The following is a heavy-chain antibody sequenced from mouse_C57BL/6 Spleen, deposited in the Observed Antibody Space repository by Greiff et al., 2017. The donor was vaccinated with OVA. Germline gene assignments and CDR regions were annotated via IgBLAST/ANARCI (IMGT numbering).Heavy chain of an antibody. CDR3: ARFNYVLYYAMDY. CDR1: GYTFTSYW. Sequence: QVQLQQPGPELVKPGASVKLSCKASGYTFTSYWMHWVKQRPGQGLEWIGNINPSNGGTNYNEKFKSKATLTVDKSSSTAYMQLSSLTSEDSAVYYCARFNYVLYYAMDYWGQGTSVTVSS. J-gene: IGHJ4*01. V-gene: IGHV1-53*01. CDR2: INPSNGGT. D-gene: IGHD2-1*01.